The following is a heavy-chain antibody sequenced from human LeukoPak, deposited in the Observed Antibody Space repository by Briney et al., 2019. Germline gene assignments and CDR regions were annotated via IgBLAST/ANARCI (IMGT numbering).Heavy chain of an antibody. D-gene: IGHD2-15*01. CDR1: GGSISSGGYS. CDR2: IYHSGST. V-gene: IGHV4-30-2*01. CDR3: ARLGYCSGGHCPAGAFDI. Sequence: SETLSLTCAVSGGSISSGGYSWSWLRQPPGKGLEWIGYIYHSGSTYYNPSLKSRVTISVDRSKNQFSLKLSSVTAADTAVYYCARLGYCSGGHCPAGAFDIWGQGTMVTVSS. J-gene: IGHJ3*02.